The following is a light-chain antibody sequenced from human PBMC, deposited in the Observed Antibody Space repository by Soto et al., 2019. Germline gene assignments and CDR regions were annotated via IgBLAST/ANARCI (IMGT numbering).Light chain of an antibody. CDR1: SSNIGADSD. CDR2: SNT. V-gene: IGLV1-40*01. Sequence: QAVVTQSPSVSGAPGQMVTISCTGSSSNIGADSDVHWYQQLPGTAPKLLIYSNTNRPSGVPGRFSGSRSGTSASLAITGLQAEDEGDYYCQSYDSRLSAYVFGTGTKLTVL. J-gene: IGLJ1*01. CDR3: QSYDSRLSAYV.